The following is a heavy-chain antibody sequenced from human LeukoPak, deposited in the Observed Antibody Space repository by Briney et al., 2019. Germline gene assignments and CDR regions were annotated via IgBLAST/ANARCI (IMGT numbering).Heavy chain of an antibody. Sequence: ASVKVSCKASGYTFTSYYMHWVRQAPGQGLEWMGIINPSGGSTSYAQKFQGRVTMTRDTSTSTVYMELSSLRSEDTAVYYCARDKWELLGAYYFDYWGQGTLVTVSS. D-gene: IGHD1-26*01. CDR2: INPSGGST. CDR3: ARDKWELLGAYYFDY. J-gene: IGHJ4*02. CDR1: GYTFTSYY. V-gene: IGHV1-46*01.